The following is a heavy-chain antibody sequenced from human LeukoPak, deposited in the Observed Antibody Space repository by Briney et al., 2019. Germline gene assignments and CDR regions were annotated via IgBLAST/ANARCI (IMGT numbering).Heavy chain of an antibody. Sequence: GGSLRLSCAASGFTFSSYEMNWVRQAPGKGLEWVSSISSSSSYIYYADSVKGRFTISRDNTKNSLFLQVNSLRAEDTAVYYCARGVNYHGSGSYLRDWFDPWGQGTLVTVSS. J-gene: IGHJ5*02. D-gene: IGHD3-10*01. CDR2: ISSSSSYI. CDR1: GFTFSSYE. CDR3: ARGVNYHGSGSYLRDWFDP. V-gene: IGHV3-21*01.